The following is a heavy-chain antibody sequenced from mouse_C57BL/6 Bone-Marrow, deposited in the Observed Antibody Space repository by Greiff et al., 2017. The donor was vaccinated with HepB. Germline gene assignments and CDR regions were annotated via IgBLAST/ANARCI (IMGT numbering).Heavy chain of an antibody. J-gene: IGHJ3*01. D-gene: IGHD1-1*01. CDR1: GFNIKDDY. CDR3: TNYGSSPIFAY. Sequence: VQLKQSGAELVRPGASVKLSCTASGFNIKDDYMHWVKQRPEQGLEWIGWIDPENGDTEYASKFQGKATITADTSSNTAYLQLSSLTSEDTAVYYCTNYGSSPIFAYWGQGTLVTVSA. V-gene: IGHV14-4*01. CDR2: IDPENGDT.